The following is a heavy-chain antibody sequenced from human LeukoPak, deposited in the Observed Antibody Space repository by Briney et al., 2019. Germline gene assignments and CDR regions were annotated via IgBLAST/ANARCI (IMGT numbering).Heavy chain of an antibody. CDR3: ARSGADYIWGSYRFGSWFDP. D-gene: IGHD3-16*02. J-gene: IGHJ5*02. CDR1: GYSISSGYY. V-gene: IGHV4-38-2*02. CDR2: MSHSAGT. Sequence: SETLSLTCSVSGYSISSGYYWGWIRQPPGKGLEWIGSMSHSAGTYQNPSLKSRVTISTDTSKNQFFLKVNSVTAADTAVYYCARSGADYIWGSYRFGSWFDPWGQGTLVTVSS.